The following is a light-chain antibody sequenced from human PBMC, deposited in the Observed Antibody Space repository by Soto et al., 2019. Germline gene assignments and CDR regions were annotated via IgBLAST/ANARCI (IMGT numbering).Light chain of an antibody. V-gene: IGLV2-14*01. Sequence: QSALTQPASVSGSPGQSITISCTGTSSDVGGYNYVSWYQQHPGKAPKVMIYDVSNRPSGVSNRFSGSKSGNTASLTISGLQAEDEAHYYRSSYTISGTRVFGGGTKVTVL. CDR1: SSDVGGYNY. CDR2: DVS. J-gene: IGLJ2*01. CDR3: SSYTISGTRV.